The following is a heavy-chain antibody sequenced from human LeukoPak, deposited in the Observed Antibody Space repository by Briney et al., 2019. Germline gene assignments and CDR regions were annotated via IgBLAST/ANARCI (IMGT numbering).Heavy chain of an antibody. D-gene: IGHD3-22*01. CDR1: GDSISTDY. Sequence: SETLSLTCTFSGDSISTDYWSWIRQPAGEGLEWIGRIYTSGSTNYNPSLKSRVTISVDTSKNQFSLKLSSVTAADTAVYYCARDRGSGYYPDAFDIWGQGTMVTVPS. J-gene: IGHJ3*02. CDR3: ARDRGSGYYPDAFDI. V-gene: IGHV4-4*07. CDR2: IYTSGST.